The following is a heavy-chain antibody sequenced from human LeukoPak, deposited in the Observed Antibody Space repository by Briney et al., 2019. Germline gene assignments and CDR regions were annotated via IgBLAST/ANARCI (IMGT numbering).Heavy chain of an antibody. J-gene: IGHJ6*02. CDR1: GFTFSSYW. CDR3: AREGLEVNYDILTGYYYYYYGMDV. CDR2: IKQDGSEK. D-gene: IGHD3-9*01. V-gene: IGHV3-7*01. Sequence: GGSLRLSCAASGFTFSSYWMSWVRQAPGKGLEWVANIKQDGSEKYYVDSVKGRFTISRDNAKNSLYLQMSSLRAEDTAVYYCAREGLEVNYDILTGYYYYYYGMDVWGQGTTVTVSS.